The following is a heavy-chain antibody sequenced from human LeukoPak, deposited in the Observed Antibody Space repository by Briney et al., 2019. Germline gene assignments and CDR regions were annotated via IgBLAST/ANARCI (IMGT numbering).Heavy chain of an antibody. CDR1: GYSFINYW. CDR3: AGRANWGYYFDY. V-gene: IGHV5-51*01. Sequence: GESPKISCSGSGYSFINYWIGRVRQKPGKGLEGMRIIFPGDSDATYSPSFQGQVTISADKSISTAYLQWSSLTATDTAVYYCAGRANWGYYFDYWGQGALVTVSS. CDR2: IFPGDSDA. J-gene: IGHJ4*02. D-gene: IGHD7-27*01.